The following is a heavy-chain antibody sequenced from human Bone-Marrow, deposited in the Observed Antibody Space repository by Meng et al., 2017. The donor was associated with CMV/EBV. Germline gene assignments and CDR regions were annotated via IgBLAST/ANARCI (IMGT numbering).Heavy chain of an antibody. CDR1: GFTFRSYR. Sequence: GESLKISCAASGFTFRSYRMHWVRQAPGKGLVWVSRINSDGSSTSYADSVKGRFTISRDNAKNTLYLQMNSLRAEDTAVYYCARDLFVYSSSFMYYYYGMDVWGQGTTVTVSS. CDR3: ARDLFVYSSSFMYYYYGMDV. CDR2: INSDGSST. D-gene: IGHD6-6*01. V-gene: IGHV3-74*01. J-gene: IGHJ6*01.